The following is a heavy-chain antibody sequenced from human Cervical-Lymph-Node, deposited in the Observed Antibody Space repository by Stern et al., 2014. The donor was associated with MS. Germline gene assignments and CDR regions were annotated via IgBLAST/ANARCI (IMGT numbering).Heavy chain of an antibody. Sequence: VQLVESGAEVKKPGSSVKVSCKASGGTISRNVISWVRQAPGQGLEWMGGIIPILSTVHYAQKFQGRVTITADASTSTAYMELTSLRSEDTAVYYCARAWGASDFYGMDVWGQGTTVTVSS. J-gene: IGHJ6*02. D-gene: IGHD1-26*01. CDR1: GGTISRNV. CDR2: IIPILSTV. V-gene: IGHV1-69*01. CDR3: ARAWGASDFYGMDV.